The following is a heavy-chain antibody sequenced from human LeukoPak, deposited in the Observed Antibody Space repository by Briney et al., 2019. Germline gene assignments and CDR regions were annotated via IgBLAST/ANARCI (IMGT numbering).Heavy chain of an antibody. J-gene: IGHJ4*02. V-gene: IGHV3-33*01. CDR2: IWSDGSNK. CDR1: GFTLSGYG. Sequence: GKSLRLSCATSGFTLSGYGMHWVRQAPGKGLEWVTVIWSDGSNKYYADSVKGRFTISRDNSKNTLYLQMNSLRAEDTAVYYCVRGYYAGRGHHFEYWGQGTLVTVSS. D-gene: IGHD3-22*01. CDR3: VRGYYAGRGHHFEY.